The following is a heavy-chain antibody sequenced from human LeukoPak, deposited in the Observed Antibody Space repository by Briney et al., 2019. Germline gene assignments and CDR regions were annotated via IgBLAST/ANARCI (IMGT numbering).Heavy chain of an antibody. Sequence: PGESLRLSCSTSGFTFSNHFMHWVRQAPGKGLEYVSSIGPNGASTLYADSVKGRFTISRDNSKNALYLQLTSLRLEDTALYYCVKDLTGTWSFDRWGQGTLVTVSS. CDR2: IGPNGAST. CDR1: GFTFSNHF. J-gene: IGHJ4*02. V-gene: IGHV3-64D*06. CDR3: VKDLTGTWSFDR. D-gene: IGHD3-9*01.